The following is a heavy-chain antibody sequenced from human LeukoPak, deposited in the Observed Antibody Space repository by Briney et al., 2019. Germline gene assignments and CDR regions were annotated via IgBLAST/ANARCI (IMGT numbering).Heavy chain of an antibody. CDR1: AFTFSDYW. J-gene: IGHJ4*02. CDR3: ARAGGYCGRISCPYYFDY. CDR2: IKEDGSEK. D-gene: IGHD2-15*01. V-gene: IGHV3-7*03. Sequence: GGSLRLSCAASAFTFSDYWMTWVRQAPGKGLERVANIKEDGSEKYYVDSVKGRFTISRDNAKNSLYLQMSSLRDDDTAVYYCARAGGYCGRISCPYYFDYWGQGSLVAVSS.